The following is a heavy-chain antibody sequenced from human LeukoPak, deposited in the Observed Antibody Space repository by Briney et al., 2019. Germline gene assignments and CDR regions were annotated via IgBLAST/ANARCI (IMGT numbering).Heavy chain of an antibody. Sequence: SETLSLTFTVSGGSISSGDYYWSWIRQPPGKGLEWIGYIYYSGSTYYNPSLKSRVTISVDTSKNQFSLKLSSVTDADTAVYYCAREEASGGSPRFDYWGQGTLVTVSS. V-gene: IGHV4-30-4*01. J-gene: IGHJ4*02. CDR3: AREEASGGSPRFDY. D-gene: IGHD1-26*01. CDR1: GGSISSGDYY. CDR2: IYYSGST.